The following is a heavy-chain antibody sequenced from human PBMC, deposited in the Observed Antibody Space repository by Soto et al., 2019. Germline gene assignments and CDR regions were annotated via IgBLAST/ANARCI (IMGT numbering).Heavy chain of an antibody. V-gene: IGHV1-58*01. Sequence: GASVKVSCKASGFTFTSSAVEWARQARGQRPVWIVWIVVGSGNTDYAQKFQERVTSTRNKSTSTPYMELSSLRPEDTAVYYCTAEHFLELHPVYYYRIDVWGQGTTVTVSS. CDR1: GFTFTSSA. CDR3: TAEHFLELHPVYYYRIDV. J-gene: IGHJ6*01. CDR2: IVVGSGNT. D-gene: IGHD1-26*01.